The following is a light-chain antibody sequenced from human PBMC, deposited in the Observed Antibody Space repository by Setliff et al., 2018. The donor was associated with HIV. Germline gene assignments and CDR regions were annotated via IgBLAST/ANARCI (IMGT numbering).Light chain of an antibody. CDR1: TSDIGHYNR. Sequence: QFVLAQPPYVSGAPGQSVTISCTGSTSDIGHYNRVSWYQQPPGAAPKLIMYEVSHRPSGVPDRFSGSKSDSTASLTISGLQPEDEADYYCSSYTTSITLVFGTGTKVTVL. CDR3: SSYTTSITLV. J-gene: IGLJ1*01. V-gene: IGLV2-18*02. CDR2: EVS.